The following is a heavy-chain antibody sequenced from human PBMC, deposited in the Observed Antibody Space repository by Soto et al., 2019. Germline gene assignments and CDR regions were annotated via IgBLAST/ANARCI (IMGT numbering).Heavy chain of an antibody. J-gene: IGHJ4*02. V-gene: IGHV3-21*01. Sequence: EVQLVESGGGLVKPGGSLRLSCAASGFMFSNYTMSWVRQATGKGLEWVSSISSSSSYIYYADSVRGRFTISRDNAKNSLYLQMNSLRAEDTALYYCARDGVSGYDAPYLTNFDYWGQGTLVTVSS. CDR3: ARDGVSGYDAPYLTNFDY. D-gene: IGHD5-12*01. CDR1: GFMFSNYT. CDR2: ISSSSSYI.